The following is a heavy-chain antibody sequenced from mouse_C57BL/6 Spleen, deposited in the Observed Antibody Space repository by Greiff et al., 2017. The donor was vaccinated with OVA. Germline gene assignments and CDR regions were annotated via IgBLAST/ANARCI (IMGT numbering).Heavy chain of an antibody. CDR3: ARDYTYAMDY. V-gene: IGHV1-55*01. CDR1: GYTFTSYW. CDR2: IYPGSGST. Sequence: HVQLQQPGAELVKPGASVKLSCKASGYTFTSYWITWVKQRPGQGLEWIGDIYPGSGSTNYNEKFKSKATLTVDTSSSTDYMQLSGRTSEDSAVYYCARDYTYAMDYWGQGTSVTVSS. D-gene: IGHD2-4*01. J-gene: IGHJ4*01.